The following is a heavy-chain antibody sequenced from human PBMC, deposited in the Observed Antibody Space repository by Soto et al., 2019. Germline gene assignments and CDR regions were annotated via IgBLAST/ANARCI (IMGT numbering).Heavy chain of an antibody. CDR1: GYTFTSYY. D-gene: IGHD2-2*01. CDR2: INPSGGST. V-gene: IGHV1-46*03. Sequence: SSVKVSCKASGYTFTSYYMHWVLQAPGQGLEWRGIINPSGGSTSYAQKFQGRVTMTRDTSTSTVYMELSSLRSEDTAVYYCASSDLGYCSSTSCYSYVPFDYWGQGTLVTVPS. CDR3: ASSDLGYCSSTSCYSYVPFDY. J-gene: IGHJ4*02.